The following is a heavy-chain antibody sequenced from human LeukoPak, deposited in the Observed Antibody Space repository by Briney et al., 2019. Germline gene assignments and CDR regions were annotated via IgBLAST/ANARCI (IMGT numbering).Heavy chain of an antibody. J-gene: IGHJ4*02. Sequence: SETLSLTCTVSGDSISSYYWSWIRQPPGKGLEWIGYIYYSGSTNYNPSLKSRVTISVDTSKNQFSLKLSSVTAADTAVYYCARAHSSGRTFDYWGQGTLVTVSS. D-gene: IGHD3-22*01. V-gene: IGHV4-59*01. CDR3: ARAHSSGRTFDY. CDR2: IYYSGST. CDR1: GDSISSYY.